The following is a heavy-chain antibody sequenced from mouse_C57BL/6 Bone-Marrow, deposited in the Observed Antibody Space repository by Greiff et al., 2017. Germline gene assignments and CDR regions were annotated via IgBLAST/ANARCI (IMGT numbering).Heavy chain of an antibody. V-gene: IGHV1-66*01. Sequence: QVQLQQSGPELVKPGASVKISCKASGYSFTSYYIHWVKQRPGQGLEWIGWIYPGSGNTKYNEKFKGKATLTADTSSSTAYMQLSSLTSEDSAVYYCAREGNPIYYGNYALYTLTDYYAMDYWGQGTSVTVSS. CDR1: GYSFTSYY. CDR3: AREGNPIYYGNYALYTLTDYYAMDY. J-gene: IGHJ4*01. CDR2: IYPGSGNT. D-gene: IGHD2-1*01.